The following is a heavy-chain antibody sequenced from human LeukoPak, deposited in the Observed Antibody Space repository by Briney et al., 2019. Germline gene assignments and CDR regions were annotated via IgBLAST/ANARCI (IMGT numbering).Heavy chain of an antibody. J-gene: IGHJ4*02. Sequence: GGSLRLSCAASGVTFSSYGMTWVRQAPGKGLEWVALISSDGNDKFYGDSVKGRFTISRDDSKSTLYLQMNRLRAEDTAVYYCTTKVIRGNSGDDYDDWGQGTLVTVSS. V-gene: IGHV3-30*03. CDR1: GVTFSSYG. D-gene: IGHD5-12*01. CDR3: TTKVIRGNSGDDYDD. CDR2: ISSDGNDK.